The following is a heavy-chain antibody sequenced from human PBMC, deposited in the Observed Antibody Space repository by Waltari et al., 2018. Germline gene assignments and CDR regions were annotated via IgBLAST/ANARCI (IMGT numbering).Heavy chain of an antibody. Sequence: EVQLLESGGGLVQPGGSLRLSCAASGFTFSSYAMSWVRQAPGKGLEWVLAISGSSGSTYYEESVKGRFTISRDNYKNTLYLQRNSLRAEDTAVYYCAKVGSSGYLYYFDYWGQGTLVTVSS. D-gene: IGHD3-22*01. CDR1: GFTFSSYA. V-gene: IGHV3-23*01. J-gene: IGHJ4*02. CDR2: ISGSSGST. CDR3: AKVGSSGYLYYFDY.